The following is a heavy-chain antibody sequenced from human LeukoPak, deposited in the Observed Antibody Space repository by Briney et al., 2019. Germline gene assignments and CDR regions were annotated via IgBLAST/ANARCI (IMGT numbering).Heavy chain of an antibody. J-gene: IGHJ4*02. Sequence: GGSLRLSCAASGFTFSSYGMHWVRQAPGQGLEWVAVVWYDGARQYYADSVRGRFIVSRDNSKNILYLEMFNLRADDTALYYCAKSKAVAVPYSFESSGQGTLVSVSS. V-gene: IGHV3-33*06. CDR1: GFTFSSYG. D-gene: IGHD6-19*01. CDR3: AKSKAVAVPYSFES. CDR2: VWYDGARQ.